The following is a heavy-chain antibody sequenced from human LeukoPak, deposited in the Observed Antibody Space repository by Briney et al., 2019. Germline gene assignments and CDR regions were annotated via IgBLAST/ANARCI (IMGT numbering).Heavy chain of an antibody. D-gene: IGHD2-8*01. CDR1: GFTFSSYA. J-gene: IGHJ4*02. V-gene: IGHV3-30*04. CDR2: ISYDGSNK. CDR3: AKDTAPFGVVLMVYAYDFDY. Sequence: GGSLRLSFAASGFTFSSYAMHWVRQAPGKGLEWVAVISYDGSNKYYADSVKGRFTISRDNSKNTLYLQMNSLRAEDTAVYYCAKDTAPFGVVLMVYAYDFDYWGQGTLVTVSS.